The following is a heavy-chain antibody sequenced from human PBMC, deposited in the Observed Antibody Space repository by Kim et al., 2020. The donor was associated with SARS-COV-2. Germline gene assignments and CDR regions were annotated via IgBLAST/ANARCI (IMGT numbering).Heavy chain of an antibody. CDR3: ASVFYTFGEPFYRYAMDV. CDR2: ISASSSDT. J-gene: IGHJ6*02. CDR1: GFTFRNYN. V-gene: IGHV3-21*06. Sequence: GGSLRLSCAASGFTFRNYNMIWVRQAPGKGLEWVSTISASSSDTQYADSVRGRFTISRDNAKNSVYLQMNSLRAEDTAVYFCASVFYTFGEPFYRYAMDVWGPRTTVTVS. D-gene: IGHD4-4*01.